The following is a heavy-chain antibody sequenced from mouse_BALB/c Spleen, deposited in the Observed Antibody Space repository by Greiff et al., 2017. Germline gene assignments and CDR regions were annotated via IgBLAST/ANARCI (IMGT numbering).Heavy chain of an antibody. Sequence: VQLQQSGAELAKPGASVKMSCKASGYTFTSYWMHWVKQRPGQGLEWIGYINPSTGYTEYNQKFKDKATLTADKSSSTAYMQLSSLTSEDSAVYYCARLGSWYFDVWGAGTTVTVSS. CDR3: ARLGSWYFDV. CDR2: INPSTGYT. CDR1: GYTFTSYW. V-gene: IGHV1-7*01. J-gene: IGHJ1*01.